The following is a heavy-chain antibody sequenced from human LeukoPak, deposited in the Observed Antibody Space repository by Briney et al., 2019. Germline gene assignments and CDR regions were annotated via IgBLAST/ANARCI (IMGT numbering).Heavy chain of an antibody. CDR3: ARVVRWRYYFDY. J-gene: IGHJ4*02. CDR1: GGSISNYY. CDR2: IYYSGTT. D-gene: IGHD4-23*01. V-gene: IGHV4-59*01. Sequence: SETLSLTCTVSGGSISNYYWNWIRQPPGKGLEWIGYIYYSGTTNYNPSLKSRVSMSVDTSKNQFSLKLSSVTAADTAVYYCARVVRWRYYFDYWGQGTLVTVSS.